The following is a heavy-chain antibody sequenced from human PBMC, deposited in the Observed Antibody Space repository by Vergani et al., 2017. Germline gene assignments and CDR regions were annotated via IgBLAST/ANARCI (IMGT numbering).Heavy chain of an antibody. CDR3: ARERQVWELRFYGMDV. CDR2: ISAYNGNT. D-gene: IGHD1-7*01. J-gene: IGHJ6*02. CDR1: GYTFTSYG. Sequence: QVQLVQSGAEVKKPGASVKVSCKASGYTFTSYGVSWVRQAPGQGLEWMGWISAYNGNTNYAQKLQGRVTMTTDTSTSTAYMELRSLRSDDTAVYYCARERQVWELRFYGMDVWGQGTTVTVSS. V-gene: IGHV1-18*01.